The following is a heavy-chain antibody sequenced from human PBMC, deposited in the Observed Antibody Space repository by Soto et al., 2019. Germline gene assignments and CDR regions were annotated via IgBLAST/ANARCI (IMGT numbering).Heavy chain of an antibody. Sequence: ALVKVSYKASGYTFTGYYMHWVRQAPGQGLEWMGWINPNSGGTNYAQKFQGWVTMTRDTSISTAYMELSRLRSDDTAVYYCARDLVPAAETYYYYGMDVWGQGTTVTVSS. CDR2: INPNSGGT. D-gene: IGHD2-2*01. CDR1: GYTFTGYY. V-gene: IGHV1-2*04. CDR3: ARDLVPAAETYYYYGMDV. J-gene: IGHJ6*02.